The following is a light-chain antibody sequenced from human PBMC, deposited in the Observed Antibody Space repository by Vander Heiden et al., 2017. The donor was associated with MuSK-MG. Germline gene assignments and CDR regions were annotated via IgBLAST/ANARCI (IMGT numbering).Light chain of an antibody. CDR1: QSAGSN. CDR2: GAS. J-gene: IGKJ4*01. V-gene: IGKV3-15*01. CDR3: QHYDNWPPGLT. Sequence: EMVMTQSPATLSVSPGERANLSCRASQSAGSNLAWYQQKPGQAPRLLIYGASTRATGIPARYSGSGSGTEFTLTISSLQSEDFAVYYCQHYDNWPPGLTFGGGTKVEIK.